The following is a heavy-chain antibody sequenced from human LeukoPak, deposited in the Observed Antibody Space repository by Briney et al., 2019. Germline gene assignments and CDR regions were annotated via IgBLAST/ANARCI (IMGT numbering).Heavy chain of an antibody. CDR1: GYTVSSNY. Sequence: PGGSLRLSCAASGYTVSSNYMSWVRQAPGKGLEWVSVIYSGGSTYYADSVKGRFTISRDNSKNTLYLQMNSLRAEDTAVYYCARGSMTTVTRGYYYGMDVWGQGTTVTVSS. CDR3: ARGSMTTVTRGYYYGMDV. CDR2: IYSGGST. V-gene: IGHV3-66*01. D-gene: IGHD4-17*01. J-gene: IGHJ6*02.